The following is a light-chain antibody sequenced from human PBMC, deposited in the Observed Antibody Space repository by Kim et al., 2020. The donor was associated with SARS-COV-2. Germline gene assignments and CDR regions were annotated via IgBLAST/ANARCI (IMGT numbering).Light chain of an antibody. CDR1: SSDVGGYNY. CDR3: CSYAGSPYV. CDR2: DVS. V-gene: IGLV2-11*01. Sequence: PGQSVTISCTRTSSDVGGYNYVSWYQQHPGKAPKLMIYDVSKRPSGVPDRFSGSKSGNTASLTISGLQAEDEADYYCCSYAGSPYVFGTGTKVTVL. J-gene: IGLJ1*01.